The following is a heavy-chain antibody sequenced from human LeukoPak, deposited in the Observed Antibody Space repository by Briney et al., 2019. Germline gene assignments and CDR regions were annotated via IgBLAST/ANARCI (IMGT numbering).Heavy chain of an antibody. Sequence: GGSLRLSCAASGFTFSSYAMSWVRQAPGEGLEWVSAISGSGGSTYYADSVKGRFTISRDNSKNTLYLQMNSLRAEDTAVYYCAKASWGYCSSTSCYTIDYYYYGMDVWGQGTTVTVSS. CDR1: GFTFSSYA. CDR2: ISGSGGST. V-gene: IGHV3-23*01. J-gene: IGHJ6*02. D-gene: IGHD2-2*02. CDR3: AKASWGYCSSTSCYTIDYYYYGMDV.